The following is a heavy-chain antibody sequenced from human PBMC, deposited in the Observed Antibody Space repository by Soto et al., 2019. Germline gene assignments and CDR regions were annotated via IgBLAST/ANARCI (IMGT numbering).Heavy chain of an antibody. Sequence: QVQLQESGPGLVKPSETLSLTCTVSGGSISSCYWSWIRQPPGKGLDWVGYIYYSGSINYNPSPKIRVLISVYTSKNQLSLQLSSVTAADTAVYYCAILWGGDFDSWGQGTIVTVSS. CDR3: AILWGGDFDS. J-gene: IGHJ3*02. D-gene: IGHD2-21*02. CDR2: IYYSGSI. CDR1: GGSISSCY. V-gene: IGHV4-59*01.